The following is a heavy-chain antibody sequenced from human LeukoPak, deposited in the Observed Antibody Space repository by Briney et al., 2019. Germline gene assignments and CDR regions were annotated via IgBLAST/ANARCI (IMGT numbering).Heavy chain of an antibody. CDR3: ATVWDPAGY. CDR2: FDPEDGET. V-gene: IGHV1-24*01. CDR1: GYTLTELS. Sequence: ASVKVSCKVSGYTLTELSMHWVRQAPGKGLEGMGGFDPEDGETIYAQKFQGRHPMTEDTSADTAYMELSSLRAEDTAGYYCATVWDPAGYWGQGTLVTVSS. D-gene: IGHD1-26*01. J-gene: IGHJ4*02.